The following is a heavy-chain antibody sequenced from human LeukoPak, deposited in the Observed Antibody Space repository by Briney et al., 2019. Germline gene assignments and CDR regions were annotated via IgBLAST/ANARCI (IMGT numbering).Heavy chain of an antibody. D-gene: IGHD7-27*01. CDR2: ITTSDGNT. CDR1: GFTLSSYT. V-gene: IGHV3-23*01. CDR3: AKDGGLWVSAHWGDS. J-gene: IGHJ4*02. Sequence: GGSLRLSCAASGFTLSSYTMSWVRQAPGKGLEWVSTITTSDGNTYYADSVKGRFTVSRDNSKNTLFLQMNSLRAEDTAVYYCAKDGGLWVSAHWGDSWGRGTLVTVSS.